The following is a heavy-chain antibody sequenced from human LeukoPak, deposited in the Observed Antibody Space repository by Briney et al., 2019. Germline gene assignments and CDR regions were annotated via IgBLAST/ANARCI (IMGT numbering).Heavy chain of an antibody. CDR2: IIPIFCTA. CDR3: ARDKAPGIAVASYYDYYMEV. V-gene: IGHV1-69*13. J-gene: IGHJ6*03. D-gene: IGHD6-19*01. Sequence: SVKVSCKASGYTFTSCGISWVRQPPGQGLEWMGGIIPIFCTANCAQKFQGRVTITADESTSTAYMELSSLRSEDTAVYYCARDKAPGIAVASYYDYYMEVWGKGTTVTMSS. CDR1: GYTFTSCG.